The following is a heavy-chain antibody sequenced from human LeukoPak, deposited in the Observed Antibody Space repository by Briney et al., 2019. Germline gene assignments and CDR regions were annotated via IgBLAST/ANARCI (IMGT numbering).Heavy chain of an antibody. J-gene: IGHJ4*02. CDR3: AKDQNTVATAPFDY. V-gene: IGHV3-23*02. D-gene: IGHD4-17*01. CDR1: GFTFSSYA. CDR2: INSAGST. Sequence: GGSLRLSCAPSGFTFSSYAMRWLRQAPGKGLQWVSAINSAGSTYYGDSVRGRFTISRDNSKNVLHLQMNSLRAEETALYYCAKDQNTVATAPFDYWGLGTLVTVSS.